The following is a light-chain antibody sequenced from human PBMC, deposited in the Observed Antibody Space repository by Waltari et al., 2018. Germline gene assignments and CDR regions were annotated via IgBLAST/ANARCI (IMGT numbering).Light chain of an antibody. J-gene: IGLJ3*02. CDR1: NSDIGGYNF. CDR2: DIT. V-gene: IGLV2-14*03. Sequence: QSALTQPASVSGSPGQSITISCTGTNSDIGGYNFVSWYQQHPAQAPKLMIFDITKRPCGFSDRFSGSKSGNTASLTISGLQADDEAVYYCSSYTSNSTLGVFGGGTRLTVL. CDR3: SSYTSNSTLGV.